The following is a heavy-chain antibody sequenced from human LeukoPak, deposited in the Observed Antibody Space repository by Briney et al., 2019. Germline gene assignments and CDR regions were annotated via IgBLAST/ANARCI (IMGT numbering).Heavy chain of an antibody. Sequence: ASVKGSCKASGYTFTSYGISWVRQAPGQGLEWMGWNSAYNGNTNYAQKLQGRVTMTTDTSTSTAYMELRSLRSDDTAVYYCARDLPLSSSPSRVPDYWGQGTLVTVSA. D-gene: IGHD2-2*01. J-gene: IGHJ4*02. CDR3: ARDLPLSSSPSRVPDY. CDR2: NSAYNGNT. CDR1: GYTFTSYG. V-gene: IGHV1-18*01.